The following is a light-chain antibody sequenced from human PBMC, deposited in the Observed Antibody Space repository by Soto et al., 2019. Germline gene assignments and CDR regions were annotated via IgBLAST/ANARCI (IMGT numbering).Light chain of an antibody. CDR2: EVN. CDR3: CSYAGGRTFVV. CDR1: SSDIGSYNL. J-gene: IGLJ3*02. Sequence: QSALSQPASVSGSPGQSVTISCTGTSSDIGSYNLVSWYHHHPCQAPKLVIYEVNKRPSVDSNRFSGSKSGNTASLTIAGLQPEDEGEYYCCSYAGGRTFVVFGGGTKLTVL. V-gene: IGLV2-23*02.